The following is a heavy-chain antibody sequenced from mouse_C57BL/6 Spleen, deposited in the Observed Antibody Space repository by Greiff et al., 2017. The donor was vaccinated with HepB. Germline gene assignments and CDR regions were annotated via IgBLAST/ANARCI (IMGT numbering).Heavy chain of an antibody. V-gene: IGHV10-1*01. D-gene: IGHD1-3*01. CDR3: VRQGHILFCAMDY. Sequence: EVHLVESGGGLVQPKGSLKLSCAASGFSFNTYGMNWVRQAPGQGLEWFARIRSKSNNYATYYTDSVKDRFTITKEDTGSMLYLQMHNLKTDDTSVYYGVRQGHILFCAMDYWGQGTSVTVSS. CDR2: IRSKSNNYAT. CDR1: GFSFNTYG. J-gene: IGHJ4*01.